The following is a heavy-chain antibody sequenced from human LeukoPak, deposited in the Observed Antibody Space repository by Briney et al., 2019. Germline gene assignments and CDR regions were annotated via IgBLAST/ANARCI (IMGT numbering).Heavy chain of an antibody. Sequence: SETLSLTCTVSGGSISSYYWSWIRQPPGKGLEWIGYIYYSGGTNYNPSLKSRVTISVDTSKNQFSLKLSSVTAADTAVYYCASGGLLGYFDYWGQGTLVIVSS. CDR2: IYYSGGT. CDR3: ASGGLLGYFDY. V-gene: IGHV4-59*08. CDR1: GGSISSYY. J-gene: IGHJ4*02. D-gene: IGHD2-15*01.